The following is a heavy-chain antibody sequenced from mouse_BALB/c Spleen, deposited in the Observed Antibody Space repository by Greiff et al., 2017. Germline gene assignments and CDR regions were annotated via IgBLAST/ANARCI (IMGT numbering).Heavy chain of an antibody. D-gene: IGHD1-1*01. Sequence: EVKLVESGGGLVQPGGSRKLSCAASGFTFSSFGMHWVRQAPEKGLEWVAYISSGSSTIYYADTVTGRFTISRDNPKNTLFLQMTSLRSDDTAMYYCARSGYYGSSYYAMDYWGQGTSVTVSA. CDR2: ISSGSSTI. J-gene: IGHJ4*01. V-gene: IGHV5-17*02. CDR1: GFTFSSFG. CDR3: ARSGYYGSSYYAMDY.